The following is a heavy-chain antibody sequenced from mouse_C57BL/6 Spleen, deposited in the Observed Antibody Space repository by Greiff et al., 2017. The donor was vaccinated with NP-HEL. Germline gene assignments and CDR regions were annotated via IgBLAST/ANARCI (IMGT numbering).Heavy chain of an antibody. CDR3: ARRDYYGSRGWYFDV. V-gene: IGHV1-18*01. D-gene: IGHD1-1*01. J-gene: IGHJ1*03. Sequence: EVKLQESGPELVKPGASVKIPCKASGYTFTDYNMDWVKQSHGKSLEWIGDINPNNGGTIYNQKFKGKATLTVDKSSSTAYMELRSLTSEDTAVYYCARRDYYGSRGWYFDVWGTGTTVTVSS. CDR2: INPNNGGT. CDR1: GYTFTDYN.